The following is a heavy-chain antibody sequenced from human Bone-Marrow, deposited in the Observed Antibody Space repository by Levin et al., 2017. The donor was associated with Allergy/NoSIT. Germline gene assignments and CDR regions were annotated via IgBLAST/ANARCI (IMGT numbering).Heavy chain of an antibody. J-gene: IGHJ5*01. CDR1: GDSINNTHHY. Sequence: SCTVSGDSINNTHHYWSWIRQPAGKGLEWIGRMFAGGAATYNRSLSIRVTVSIDTSKNQFSLKLTSVTAADTAVYYCARDETFNSWHVGWFDSWGQGTLVTVSS. D-gene: IGHD6-13*01. CDR2: MFAGGAA. V-gene: IGHV4-61*02. CDR3: ARDETFNSWHVGWFDS.